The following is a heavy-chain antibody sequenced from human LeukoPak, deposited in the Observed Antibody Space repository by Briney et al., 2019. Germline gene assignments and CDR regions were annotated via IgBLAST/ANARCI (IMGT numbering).Heavy chain of an antibody. J-gene: IGHJ4*02. Sequence: PVGSLRLSCAASGFTFSSYSMNWVRQAPGKGLEWVSSISSSSSYIYYADSVKGRFTISRDNAKNSLYLQMNSLRAEDTAVYYCARDSLLPLRYCRGGSCYPSFDYWGQGTLVTVSS. D-gene: IGHD2-15*01. CDR1: GFTFSSYS. V-gene: IGHV3-21*01. CDR2: ISSSSSYI. CDR3: ARDSLLPLRYCRGGSCYPSFDY.